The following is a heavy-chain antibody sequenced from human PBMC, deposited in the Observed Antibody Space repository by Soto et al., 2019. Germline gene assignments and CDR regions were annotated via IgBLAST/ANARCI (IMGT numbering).Heavy chain of an antibody. J-gene: IGHJ5*02. D-gene: IGHD2-2*02. CDR2: INPSGGST. Sequence: QVQLVQSGAEVKKPGASVKVSCKASGNTFTSYYMHWVRQAPGQGLEWMGIINPSGGSTSYAQKFQGRVTMTRDTSTSTVYMELSSLRSEDTAVYYCARASCSSTSCYTGNWFDPWGQGTLVTVSS. CDR3: ARASCSSTSCYTGNWFDP. V-gene: IGHV1-46*01. CDR1: GNTFTSYY.